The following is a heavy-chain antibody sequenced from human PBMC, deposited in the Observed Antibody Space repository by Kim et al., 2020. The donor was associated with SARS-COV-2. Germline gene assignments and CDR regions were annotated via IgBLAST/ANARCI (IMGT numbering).Heavy chain of an antibody. CDR2: FDPEDGET. CDR1: GYTLTELS. V-gene: IGHV1-24*01. CDR3: ATDQSGSYTAPFDY. Sequence: ASVKVSCKVSGYTLTELSMHWVRQAPGKGLEWMGGFDPEDGETIYAQKFQGRVTMTEDTSTDTAYMELSSLRSEDTAVYYCATDQSGSYTAPFDYWGQGTLVTVSS. J-gene: IGHJ4*02. D-gene: IGHD1-26*01.